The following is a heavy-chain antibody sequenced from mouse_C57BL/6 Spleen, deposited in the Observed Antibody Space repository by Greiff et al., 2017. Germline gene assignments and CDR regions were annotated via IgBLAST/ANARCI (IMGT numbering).Heavy chain of an antibody. Sequence: VQLQESGPELVKPGASVKISCKASGYAFSSSWMNWVKQRPGKGLEWIGRIYPGDGDTNYNGKFKGKATLTADKSSSTAYMQLSSLTSEDSAVXFCARSYLFDYWGQGTTLTVSS. CDR3: ARSYLFDY. CDR2: IYPGDGDT. V-gene: IGHV1-82*01. D-gene: IGHD6-5*01. J-gene: IGHJ2*01. CDR1: GYAFSSSW.